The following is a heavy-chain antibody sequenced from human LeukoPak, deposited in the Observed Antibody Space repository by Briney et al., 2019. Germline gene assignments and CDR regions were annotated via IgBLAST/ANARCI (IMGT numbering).Heavy chain of an antibody. V-gene: IGHV4-34*01. Sequence: SETLPLTCAVYGGSFSGYYWSWIRQPPGKGLEWIGEINHSGSTNYNPSLKSRVTISVDTSKNQFSLKLSSVTAADTAVYYCASRRRSGYNYWGQGTLVTVSS. CDR3: ASRRRSGYNY. J-gene: IGHJ4*02. CDR2: INHSGST. D-gene: IGHD3-3*01. CDR1: GGSFSGYY.